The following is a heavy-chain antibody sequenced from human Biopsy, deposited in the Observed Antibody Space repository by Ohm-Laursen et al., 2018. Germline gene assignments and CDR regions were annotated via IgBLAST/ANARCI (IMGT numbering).Heavy chain of an antibody. CDR2: NIPILGTG. V-gene: IGHV1-69*06. Sequence: SVKVSCKAPGGTFSNYGVNWVRQAPGQGLEWLGGNIPILGTGNYAQKFQDRVTVAADTSTSTATMELRSPRSDDTAVYYCATKLTGYFHHWGQGILVIVSS. CDR1: GGTFSNYG. CDR3: ATKLTGYFHH. J-gene: IGHJ1*01. D-gene: IGHD3-9*01.